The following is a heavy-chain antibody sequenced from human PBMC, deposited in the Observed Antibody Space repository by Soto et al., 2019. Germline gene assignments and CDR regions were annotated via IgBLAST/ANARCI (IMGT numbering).Heavy chain of an antibody. CDR2: ITHSGST. Sequence: SETLSLTCAVYGGSFSGCYWTWIRQPPGKGLEWIGEITHSGSTNYNPSLKSRVTISVDTSKNQFSLNLNSVTAADTADYYCARSSVRGWSYWGQGTLVTVSS. D-gene: IGHD3-10*02. CDR3: ARSSVRGWSY. CDR1: GGSFSGCY. J-gene: IGHJ4*02. V-gene: IGHV4-34*01.